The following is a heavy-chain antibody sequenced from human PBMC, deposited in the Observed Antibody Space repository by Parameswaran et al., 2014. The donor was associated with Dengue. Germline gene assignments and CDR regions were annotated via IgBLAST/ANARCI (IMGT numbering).Heavy chain of an antibody. D-gene: IGHD2-2*02. CDR3: ARDRLGCSSTSCYTIY. V-gene: IGHV3-66*01. Sequence: RWIRQPPGKGLEWVSVIYSGGSTYYADSVKGRFTISRDNSKNTLYPQMNSLRAEDTAVYYCARDRLGCSSTSCYTIYWGQGTLVTVSS. J-gene: IGHJ4*02. CDR2: IYSGGST.